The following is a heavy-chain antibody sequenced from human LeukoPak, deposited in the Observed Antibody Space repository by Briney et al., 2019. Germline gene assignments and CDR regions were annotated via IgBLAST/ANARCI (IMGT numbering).Heavy chain of an antibody. D-gene: IGHD2-15*01. J-gene: IGHJ4*02. CDR2: ISSSSSYI. CDR1: GFTFSSYS. Sequence: GGSLRLSCAASGFTFSSYSMKWVRQAPGKGLEWVSSISSSSSYIHYADSVKGRFTISRDNAKNSLYLQMNSLRAEDTAVYYCARDYTYCSGSRCYDRFDYWGQGIRVTVSS. V-gene: IGHV3-21*01. CDR3: ARDYTYCSGSRCYDRFDY.